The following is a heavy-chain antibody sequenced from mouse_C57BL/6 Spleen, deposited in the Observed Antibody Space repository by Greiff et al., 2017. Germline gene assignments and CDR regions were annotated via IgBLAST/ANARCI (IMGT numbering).Heavy chain of an antibody. D-gene: IGHD3-2*02. Sequence: VKLQQPGAELVMPGASVKLSCKASGYTFTSYWMHWVKQRPGQGLEWIGEIDPSDSYTNYNQKFKGKSTLTVDKSSSTAYMQLSSLTSEDSAVXYCARHSSGSDYWGQGTTLTVSS. CDR1: GYTFTSYW. V-gene: IGHV1-69*01. J-gene: IGHJ2*01. CDR2: IDPSDSYT. CDR3: ARHSSGSDY.